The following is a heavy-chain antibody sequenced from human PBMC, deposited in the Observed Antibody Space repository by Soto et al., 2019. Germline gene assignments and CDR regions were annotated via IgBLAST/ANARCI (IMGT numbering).Heavy chain of an antibody. CDR3: ARGHGRFAH. V-gene: IGHV4-34*01. J-gene: IGHJ4*02. Sequence: SETLSLTCDVSGGSFTGYYWRWIRQPPGKGLEWIGEINHSGFTNYNPSLTGRVTISLDTSKSQFSLKLSSLTAADTAFYFCARGHGRFAHWGQGTLVTVSS. CDR1: GGSFTGYY. CDR2: INHSGFT.